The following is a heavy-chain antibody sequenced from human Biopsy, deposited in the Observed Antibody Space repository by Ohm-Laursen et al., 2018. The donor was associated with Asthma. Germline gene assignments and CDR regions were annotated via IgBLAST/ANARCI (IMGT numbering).Heavy chain of an antibody. CDR1: GDSIIIGGHY. J-gene: IGHJ6*02. D-gene: IGHD3-9*01. V-gene: IGHV4-31*03. CDR3: ARARAFRHDMTGPKTCLAV. CDR2: IYFSGSA. Sequence: SETLSLTCNVSGDSIIIGGHYWSWIRQHPGKGLEWIGHIYFSGSAKYNPSLKSRVSISVDTSKNQFSLKLSSVTAADTAVYYCARARAFRHDMTGPKTCLAVWGQGTTATVSS.